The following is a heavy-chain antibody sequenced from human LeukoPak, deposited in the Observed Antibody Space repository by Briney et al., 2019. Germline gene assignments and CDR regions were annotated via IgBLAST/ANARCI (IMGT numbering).Heavy chain of an antibody. Sequence: GASLQISCKGSGSPFASYWIAWVRQLPGKGLEWMGMIYPADSDTKYSPSFQGQVTISADKSISITYLQWSSLKASDTAMYYCARQVSGGDFDYWGQGTLVTVSS. V-gene: IGHV5-51*01. CDR1: GSPFASYW. CDR3: ARQVSGGDFDY. CDR2: IYPADSDT. D-gene: IGHD3-10*01. J-gene: IGHJ4*02.